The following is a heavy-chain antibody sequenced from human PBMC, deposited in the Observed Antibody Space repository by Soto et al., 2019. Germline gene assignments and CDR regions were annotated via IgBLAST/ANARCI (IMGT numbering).Heavy chain of an antibody. Sequence: GGSLRLSCAASGFTFSRYGMNWVRQAPGKGLEWVSSISSSTSYVYYADSVKGPFSVSRDNAKKILYLEMYALRTEDTAVYYCARDPSAGRVGNCFESWGQGTLVTVSS. V-gene: IGHV3-21*01. CDR2: ISSSTSYV. D-gene: IGHD6-25*01. CDR3: ARDPSAGRVGNCFES. CDR1: GFTFSRYG. J-gene: IGHJ5*01.